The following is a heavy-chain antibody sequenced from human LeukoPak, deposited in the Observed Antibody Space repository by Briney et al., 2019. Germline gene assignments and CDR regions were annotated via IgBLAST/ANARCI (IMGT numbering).Heavy chain of an antibody. V-gene: IGHV4-59*01. Sequence: SETPSLTCTVSGGSISSYYWSWIRQPPGKGLEWIGYIYYSGSTNYNPSLKSRVTISVDTSKNQFSLKLSSVTAADTAVYYCARSDSSSWYYFDYWGQGTLVTVSS. CDR1: GGSISSYY. D-gene: IGHD6-13*01. CDR2: IYYSGST. J-gene: IGHJ4*02. CDR3: ARSDSSSWYYFDY.